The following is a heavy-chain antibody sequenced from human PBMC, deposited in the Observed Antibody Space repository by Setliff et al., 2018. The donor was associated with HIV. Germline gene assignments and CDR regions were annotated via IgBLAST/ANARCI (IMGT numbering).Heavy chain of an antibody. CDR2: IYIYNSGST. Sequence: PSETLSLTCSVSGGSFSGYYWSWIRQPPGKGLEWIGYIYIYNSGSTNYNPSLKSRVTISVDTSKNQFSLKLRSVTAADTAVYYCARDRLDYYDSSGYLDWYFDLWGRGTPVTVSS. CDR3: ARDRLDYYDSSGYLDWYFDL. CDR1: GGSFSGYY. J-gene: IGHJ2*01. D-gene: IGHD3-22*01. V-gene: IGHV4-4*08.